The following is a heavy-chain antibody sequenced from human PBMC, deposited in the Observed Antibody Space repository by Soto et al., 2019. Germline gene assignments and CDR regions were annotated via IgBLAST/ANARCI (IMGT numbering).Heavy chain of an antibody. CDR2: ISYDGSNK. Sequence: QVQLVESGGGVVQPGRSLRLSCAASGLTFSSYGMHWVRQAPGKGLEWVAVISYDGSNKYYADSVKCRFTNSRDNSKNTLYLQMNSLRAEDTAVYYCAKDLGDDYIWGRHFYYMDVWGKGTTVTVSS. D-gene: IGHD3-16*01. CDR3: AKDLGDDYIWGRHFYYMDV. J-gene: IGHJ6*03. CDR1: GLTFSSYG. V-gene: IGHV3-30*18.